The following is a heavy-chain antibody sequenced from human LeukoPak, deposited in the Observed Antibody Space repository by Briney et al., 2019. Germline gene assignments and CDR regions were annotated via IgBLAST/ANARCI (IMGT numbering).Heavy chain of an antibody. V-gene: IGHV1/OR15-1*04. CDR3: ARTMIGDSSGHFDY. D-gene: IGHD3-22*01. CDR1: GYIFTDYY. J-gene: IGHJ4*02. Sequence: ASVKVSCKASGYIFTDYYMHWVRQAPGQELGWMGRINPNSGGTNYAQKFQGRVTMTRDTSISTAYMELTRLTSDDTAMYYCARTMIGDSSGHFDYWGQGTLVTVSS. CDR2: INPNSGGT.